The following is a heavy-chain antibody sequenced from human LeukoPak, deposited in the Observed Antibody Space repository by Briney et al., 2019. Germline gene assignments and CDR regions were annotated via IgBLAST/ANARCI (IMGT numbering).Heavy chain of an antibody. CDR3: ARAPFYSGLDF. Sequence: GASLRLSCAASGFTFSSYAMHWVRQAPGKGLEWVAMISYDGTNKYYADSVKGRFTISRDNSQNTLYLQMNSLRAEDTAVYYCARAPFYSGLDFWGQGTLVTVSS. V-gene: IGHV3-30-3*01. J-gene: IGHJ4*02. CDR1: GFTFSSYA. D-gene: IGHD1-26*01. CDR2: ISYDGTNK.